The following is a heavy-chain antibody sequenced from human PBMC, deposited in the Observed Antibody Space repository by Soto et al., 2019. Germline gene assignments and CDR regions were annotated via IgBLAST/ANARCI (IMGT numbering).Heavy chain of an antibody. J-gene: IGHJ4*02. V-gene: IGHV1-2*02. CDR2: INPNRGGT. D-gene: IGHD6-6*01. CDR1: GYTFTGYY. Sequence: ASVKVSCKASGYTFTGYYMHWARPAPGQGLEWMGCINPNRGGTNYTPKFHGRVSMTRDTSISTAYMELSRLRSDDTAVYYGARVEIAAQLPRGVLGYWGQGTLVTVSS. CDR3: ARVEIAAQLPRGVLGY.